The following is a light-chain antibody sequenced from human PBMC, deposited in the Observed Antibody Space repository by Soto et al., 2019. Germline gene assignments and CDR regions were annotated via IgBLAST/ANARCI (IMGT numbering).Light chain of an antibody. CDR3: SSYTSSSILYD. Sequence: QSVLTQPASVSGSPGQSITISCTGPSSDVGGYNYVSWYQQHPGKAPKLMIYDVSNRPSGVSNRFSGSKSCNTASLTISGLQAEDEADYYCSSYTSSSILYDFGTGTKLTVL. V-gene: IGLV2-14*01. J-gene: IGLJ1*01. CDR2: DVS. CDR1: SSDVGGYNY.